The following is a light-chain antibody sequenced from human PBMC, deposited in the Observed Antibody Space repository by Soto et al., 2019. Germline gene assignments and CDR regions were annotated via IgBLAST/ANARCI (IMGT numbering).Light chain of an antibody. V-gene: IGKV3-20*01. J-gene: IGKJ5*01. CDR2: GAS. CDR1: QSVSNNY. Sequence: EIVLTQSPGTVCLSPGERATLSCRPSQSVSNNYLAWYQQKPGQAPRLLIYGASNRATGIPDRFSGSGSGTDFTLTISSLEPEDFAVYYCQQYAGPPTTFGQGTRLEIK. CDR3: QQYAGPPTT.